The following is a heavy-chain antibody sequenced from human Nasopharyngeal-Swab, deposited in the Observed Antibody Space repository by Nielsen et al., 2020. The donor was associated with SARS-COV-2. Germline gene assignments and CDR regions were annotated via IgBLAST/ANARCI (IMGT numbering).Heavy chain of an antibody. Sequence: SETLSLTCTVPGGSISGYYWSWIRQPPGKGLEWIGHIFYSGSTTYNPSLRSRVTISVDTSTNQFSLRLRPVTAADTAVYFCSRRGNSYGGNWFDSWGLGSLVVVSS. D-gene: IGHD2/OR15-2a*01. CDR2: IFYSGST. J-gene: IGHJ5*01. CDR1: GGSISGYY. V-gene: IGHV4-59*01. CDR3: SRRGNSYGGNWFDS.